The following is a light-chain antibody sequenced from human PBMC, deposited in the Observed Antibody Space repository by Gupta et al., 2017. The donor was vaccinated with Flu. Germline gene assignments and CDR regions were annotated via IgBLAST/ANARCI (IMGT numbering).Light chain of an antibody. V-gene: IGKV1-39*01. CDR2: AAS. CDR3: HQSTTIPYT. J-gene: IGKJ2*01. CDR1: QSISSY. Sequence: PSSLSASVGDRVTITCRASQSISSYLNRHQQEPGKAPKLLIYAASTFQSPVPSSFSGSGSGIAFTLTIISLQPEDFATYYCHQSTTIPYTFGPGTKVEIK.